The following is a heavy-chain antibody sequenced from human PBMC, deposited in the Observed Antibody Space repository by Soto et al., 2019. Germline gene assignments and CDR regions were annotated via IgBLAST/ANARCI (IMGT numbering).Heavy chain of an antibody. Sequence: SETLSLTCTVSGDSITSYYWTWIRQAAGKRLECIGRVFSSGTTNYNPSLKSRVTMSVDTSKNQLSLKLTSVTAADTAVYYCAREVFCSSSSCQVRYGMDVWGQGTTVTVSS. CDR2: VFSSGTT. J-gene: IGHJ6*02. V-gene: IGHV4-4*07. D-gene: IGHD2-2*01. CDR1: GDSITSYY. CDR3: AREVFCSSSSCQVRYGMDV.